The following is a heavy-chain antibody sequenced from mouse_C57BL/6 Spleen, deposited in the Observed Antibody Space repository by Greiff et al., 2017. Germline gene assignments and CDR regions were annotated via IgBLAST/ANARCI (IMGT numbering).Heavy chain of an antibody. CDR3: ENYGSSYGYFDV. J-gene: IGHJ1*03. D-gene: IGHD1-1*01. CDR1: GYTFTSYT. Sequence: QVQLQQSGAELARPGASVKMSCKASGYTFTSYTMHWVKQRPGQGLEWIGYINPSSGYTKYNQKFKDKATLTADKSSSTAYMQLSSLTSEDSAVYYCENYGSSYGYFDVWGTGTTVTVSS. V-gene: IGHV1-4*01. CDR2: INPSSGYT.